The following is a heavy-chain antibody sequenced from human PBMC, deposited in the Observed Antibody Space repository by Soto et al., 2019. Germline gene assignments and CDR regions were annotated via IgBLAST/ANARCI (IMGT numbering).Heavy chain of an antibody. Sequence: PSETLSLTCTVSGGSISSSSYYWGWIRQPPGKGLEWIGSIYYSGSTYYNPSLKSRVTISVDTSKNQFSLKLSSVTAADTAVYYCARHDFNDIVVVVAATGRVVWFDPWGQGTLVTVSS. J-gene: IGHJ5*02. V-gene: IGHV4-39*01. CDR3: ARHDFNDIVVVVAATGRVVWFDP. CDR1: GGSISSSSYY. D-gene: IGHD2-15*01. CDR2: IYYSGST.